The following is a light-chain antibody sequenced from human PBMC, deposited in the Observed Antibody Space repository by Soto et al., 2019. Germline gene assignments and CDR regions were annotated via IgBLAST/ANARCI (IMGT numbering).Light chain of an antibody. CDR2: GAS. J-gene: IGKJ3*01. Sequence: EIVMTQSPATLSVSPGERATLSFRASQSVSSSYLAWYQQKPGQAPRLLIYGASSRASGIPDRFSGSGSGTDFTLTISSLEPEDFAVYYCQQRSNWPPFTFGPGTKVDIK. CDR1: QSVSSSY. V-gene: IGKV3D-20*02. CDR3: QQRSNWPPFT.